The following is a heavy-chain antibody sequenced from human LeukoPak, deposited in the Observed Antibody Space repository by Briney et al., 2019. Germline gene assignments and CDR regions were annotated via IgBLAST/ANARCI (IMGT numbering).Heavy chain of an antibody. CDR2: IHYSGST. Sequence: SSETLSLTCTVSGGSMSSYYWNWIRQPPGKGLEWIGYIHYSGSTSYNTSLKSRLTISIDTSKSQFSLNLTSVTAADTAVYFCAREARYCSSTSCYALGDYWGQGTLVTVSP. CDR1: GGSMSSYY. V-gene: IGHV4-59*01. D-gene: IGHD2-2*01. J-gene: IGHJ4*02. CDR3: AREARYCSSTSCYALGDY.